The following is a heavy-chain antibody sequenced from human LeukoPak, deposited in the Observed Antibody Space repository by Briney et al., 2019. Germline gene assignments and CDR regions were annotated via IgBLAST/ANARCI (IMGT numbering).Heavy chain of an antibody. CDR1: GGSISSYY. Sequence: SETLSLTCTVSGGSISSYYWSWIRQPPGKGLEWIGCIYYSGSTNYNPSLKSRVTISVDTSKNQFSLKLSSVTAADTAVYYCARERYYDSSGYPGYFQHWGQGTLVTVSS. J-gene: IGHJ1*01. V-gene: IGHV4-59*01. CDR3: ARERYYDSSGYPGYFQH. CDR2: IYYSGST. D-gene: IGHD3-22*01.